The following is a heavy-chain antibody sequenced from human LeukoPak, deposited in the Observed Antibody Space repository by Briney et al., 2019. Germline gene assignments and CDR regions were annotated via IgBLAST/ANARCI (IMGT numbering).Heavy chain of an antibody. V-gene: IGHV3-9*01. J-gene: IGHJ3*02. CDR2: ISWNSGSI. D-gene: IGHD3-10*01. CDR3: AKSYYYGSGSYHPGAFDI. CDR1: GFTFDDYA. Sequence: PGRSLRLSCAASGFTFDDYAMHRVRQAPGKGLEWVSGISWNSGSIVYADSVKGRFTISRDNAKNSLYLQMNSLRAEDTALYYCAKSYYYGSGSYHPGAFDIWGQGTMVTVSS.